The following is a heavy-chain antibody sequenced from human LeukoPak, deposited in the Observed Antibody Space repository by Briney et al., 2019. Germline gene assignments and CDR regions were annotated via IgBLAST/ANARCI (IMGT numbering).Heavy chain of an antibody. J-gene: IGHJ4*01. Sequence: GESLKISCKGSGYRFNAYSIAWVRQMPGKGLEWMGIIYPDDSDTRYSPSFQGQVTISADKYVRTAYLQWSSLKASDTAMYYCARPNITAYYDSSGYDSFDVWGQGTLVTVSS. D-gene: IGHD3-22*01. CDR1: GYRFNAYS. CDR2: IYPDDSDT. CDR3: ARPNITAYYDSSGYDSFDV. V-gene: IGHV5-51*01.